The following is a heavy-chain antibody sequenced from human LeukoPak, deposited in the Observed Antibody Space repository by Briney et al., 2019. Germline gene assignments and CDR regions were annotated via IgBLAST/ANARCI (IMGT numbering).Heavy chain of an antibody. Sequence: SGPTLVNPTRTLTLTCTFSGFSLSTSGVGVGWIRQPPGKALEWLALIYWEDDKRYSPSLKSRLTITKDTSKNQVVLTMTNMDPVDTATYYCAHVKAYYDFWSGYSGYFDYWGQGTLVTVSS. J-gene: IGHJ4*02. V-gene: IGHV2-5*02. CDR3: AHVKAYYDFWSGYSGYFDY. CDR2: IYWEDDK. D-gene: IGHD3-3*01. CDR1: GFSLSTSGVG.